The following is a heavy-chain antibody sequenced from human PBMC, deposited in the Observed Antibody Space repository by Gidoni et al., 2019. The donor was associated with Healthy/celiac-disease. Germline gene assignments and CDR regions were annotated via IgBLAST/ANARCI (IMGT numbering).Heavy chain of an antibody. CDR2: ISSSSSYI. J-gene: IGHJ3*02. D-gene: IGHD1-1*01. CDR1: GFTFSSYS. V-gene: IGHV3-21*01. CDR3: ARERYNWNDGNAFDI. Sequence: EVQLVESGGGLVKPGGSLRLSCAASGFTFSSYSMNWVRQAPGKGLEWVSSISSSSSYIYYADSVKGRFTISRDNAKNSLYLQMNSLRAEDTAVYYCARERYNWNDGNAFDIWGQGTMVTVSS.